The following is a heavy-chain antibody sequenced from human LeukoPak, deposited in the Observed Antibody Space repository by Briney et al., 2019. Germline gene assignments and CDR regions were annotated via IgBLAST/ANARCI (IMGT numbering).Heavy chain of an antibody. Sequence: SETLSLTCTVSGGSTNSFFWSWIRQPPGKELEWIGYISYSGTTKYNPSLESRVTISLDGSKNQFSLKLTSVTAADTAVYYCARGNTIAATEWGQGTLVTVSS. CDR2: ISYSGTT. J-gene: IGHJ4*02. V-gene: IGHV4-59*01. CDR1: GGSTNSFF. D-gene: IGHD6-13*01. CDR3: ARGNTIAATE.